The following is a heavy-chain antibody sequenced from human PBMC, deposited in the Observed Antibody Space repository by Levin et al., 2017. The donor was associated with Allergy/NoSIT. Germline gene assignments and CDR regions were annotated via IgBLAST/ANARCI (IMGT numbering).Heavy chain of an antibody. V-gene: IGHV3-21*01. CDR1: GFTFSSYS. J-gene: IGHJ3*02. CDR3: ANVLRDILTGLESDAFDI. CDR2: ISSSSSYI. D-gene: IGHD3-9*01. Sequence: NAGGSLRLSCAASGFTFSSYSMNWVRQAPGKGLEWVSSISSSSSYIYYADSVKGRFTISRDNAKNSLYLQMNSLRAEDTAVYYCANVLRDILTGLESDAFDIWGQGTMVTVSS.